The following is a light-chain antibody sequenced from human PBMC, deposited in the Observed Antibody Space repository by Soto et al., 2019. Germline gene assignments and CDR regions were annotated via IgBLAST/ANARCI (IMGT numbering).Light chain of an antibody. CDR1: QSVSSN. CDR2: GAS. Sequence: EIVLTQSPGTLSLSPGERATLSCRASQSVSSNYVAWYQQKPGQAPRLLIHGASTRATGVPARFSGSGSGTEFTLTISSLGSEDFAVYYCQQYNKWPLTFGQGTKVEIK. J-gene: IGKJ1*01. V-gene: IGKV3-15*01. CDR3: QQYNKWPLT.